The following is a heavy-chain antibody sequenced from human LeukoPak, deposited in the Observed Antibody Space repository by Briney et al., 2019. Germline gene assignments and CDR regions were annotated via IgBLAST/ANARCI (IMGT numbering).Heavy chain of an antibody. Sequence: PGGSLRLSCEATGFTFSSYGMHWVRQAPGKGLEWVAVIWYDGSNKYYADSVKGRFTISRDNSKNTLYLQMNSLRAEDTAVYYCARDFSGSSDYWGQGTLVTVSS. D-gene: IGHD1-26*01. V-gene: IGHV3-33*08. J-gene: IGHJ4*02. CDR2: IWYDGSNK. CDR3: ARDFSGSSDY. CDR1: GFTFSSYG.